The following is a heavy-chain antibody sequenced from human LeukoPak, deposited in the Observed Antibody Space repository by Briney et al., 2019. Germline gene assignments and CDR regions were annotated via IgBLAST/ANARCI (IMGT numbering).Heavy chain of an antibody. CDR2: ISSSSSYI. Sequence: PVGSLRLSCAASGFTFSSYSMNWVRQAPGKGLEWVSSISSSSSYIYYADSVKGRFTISRDNAKNSLYLQMNSLRAEDTAVYYCARDRSYGSGSYSYWGQGTLVTVSS. D-gene: IGHD3-10*01. CDR3: ARDRSYGSGSYSY. CDR1: GFTFSSYS. J-gene: IGHJ4*02. V-gene: IGHV3-21*01.